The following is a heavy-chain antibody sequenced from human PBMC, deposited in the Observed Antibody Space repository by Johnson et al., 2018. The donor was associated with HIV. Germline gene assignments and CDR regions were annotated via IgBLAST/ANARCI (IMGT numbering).Heavy chain of an antibody. J-gene: IGHJ3*02. V-gene: IGHV3-30*02. Sequence: QVLLVESGGGVVQPGGSLRLSCAASGFTFSSYGMHWVRQAPGKGLEWVAFIRYDGSNKYYADSVKGRFTISRDNSKNTLYLQMNSLRAEDTAVYYCAKVGATVITPRGEAFDIWGQGTMVTVSS. D-gene: IGHD4-23*01. CDR2: IRYDGSNK. CDR1: GFTFSSYG. CDR3: AKVGATVITPRGEAFDI.